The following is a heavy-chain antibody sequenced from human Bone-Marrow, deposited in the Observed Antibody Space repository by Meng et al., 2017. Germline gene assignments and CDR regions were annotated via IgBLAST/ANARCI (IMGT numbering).Heavy chain of an antibody. D-gene: IGHD4-17*01. CDR1: GFTFSSYS. V-gene: IGHV3-21*01. CDR3: ARVRTTVTPLDAFDI. CDR2: ISSSSSYI. J-gene: IGHJ3*02. Sequence: GESLKISCAASGFTFSSYSMNWVRQAPGKGLEWVSSISSSSSYIYYADSVKGRFTISRDNAKNSLYLQMNSLRAEDTAVYYCARVRTTVTPLDAFDIWGQGTKVTVSS.